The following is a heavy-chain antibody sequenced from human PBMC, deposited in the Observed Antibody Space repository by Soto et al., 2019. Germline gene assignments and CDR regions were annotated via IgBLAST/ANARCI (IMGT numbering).Heavy chain of an antibody. D-gene: IGHD3-10*01. Sequence: PGGSLRLSCAASGFPFGTYAMGLVRQAPGKGLEWVSGITTSGDTYYADSVKGRFTISRDNSRNTLYLQINSLRVDDSALYYCTNSGGHPGGFDYWGQGILVTVSS. CDR2: ITTSGDT. CDR1: GFPFGTYA. V-gene: IGHV3-23*01. CDR3: TNSGGHPGGFDY. J-gene: IGHJ4*02.